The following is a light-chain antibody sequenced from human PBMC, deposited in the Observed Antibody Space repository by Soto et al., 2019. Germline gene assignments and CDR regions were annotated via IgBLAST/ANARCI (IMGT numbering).Light chain of an antibody. CDR3: SSYTSRNVPYV. V-gene: IGLV2-14*01. CDR2: EVS. J-gene: IGLJ1*01. Sequence: QSPLTQPASVSGSPGQSITISCTGSSSDIGTHTFVSWFQQHPGKAPKLIIYEVSNRPSGVSDRFSGSKSGNTASLTISGLRPEDEGDYYCSSYTSRNVPYVFGTGTKLTVL. CDR1: SSDIGTHTF.